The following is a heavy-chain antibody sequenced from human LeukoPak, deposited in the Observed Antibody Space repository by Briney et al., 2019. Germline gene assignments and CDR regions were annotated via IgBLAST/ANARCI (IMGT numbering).Heavy chain of an antibody. D-gene: IGHD3-3*01. CDR3: AKRTYYDFWSGYYDY. CDR2: ISGSGGST. Sequence: GGTLRLSCAASGFTFSSYAMSWVRQAPGKGLEWVSAISGSGGSTYYADSVKGRFTISRDNSKNTLYLQMNSLRAEDTAVYYCAKRTYYDFWSGYYDYWGQGTLVTVSS. J-gene: IGHJ4*02. CDR1: GFTFSSYA. V-gene: IGHV3-23*01.